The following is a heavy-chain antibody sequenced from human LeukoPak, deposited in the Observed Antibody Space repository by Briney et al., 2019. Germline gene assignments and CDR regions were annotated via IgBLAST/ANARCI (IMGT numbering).Heavy chain of an antibody. CDR3: TRDWNDLDY. Sequence: PGGSLRLSCAASGFTFGTYAMNWVRQAPGKGLEWVSSISRSGRDIYYADSVRGRFTISRDNARDSLYLQMNSLRAEDTAVYYSTRDWNDLDYWGQGTLVTVSS. J-gene: IGHJ4*02. D-gene: IGHD1-1*01. V-gene: IGHV3-21*01. CDR1: GFTFGTYA. CDR2: ISRSGRDI.